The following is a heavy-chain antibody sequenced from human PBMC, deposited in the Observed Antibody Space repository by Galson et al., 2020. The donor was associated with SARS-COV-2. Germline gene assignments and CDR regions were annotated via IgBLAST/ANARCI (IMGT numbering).Heavy chain of an antibody. CDR1: GFTFTNYA. V-gene: IGHV3-30*04. Sequence: LSLTCAASGFTFTNYAIHWVRQAPGKGLEWLSVISHDGKIRVYADSVKGRFTISRDNSGNMVFLQMVSLRPDDTALYYCTRDVSGGASDIWGQGTMVTVSS. J-gene: IGHJ3*02. D-gene: IGHD1-26*01. CDR2: ISHDGKIR. CDR3: TRDVSGGASDI.